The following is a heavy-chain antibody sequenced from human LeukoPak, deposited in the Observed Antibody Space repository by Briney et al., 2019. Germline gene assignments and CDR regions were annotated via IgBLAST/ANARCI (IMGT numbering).Heavy chain of an antibody. CDR1: GYTFSNYY. V-gene: IGHV1-46*01. Sequence: AASVKVSCKASGYTFSNYYIHWVRQAPGQGLEWMGIIGGSTNYAQKFQGRVTMTRDTSTSTVYMELSSLRSEDTAVYYCARSKKNWNFDYWGQGTLVTVSS. CDR2: IGGST. CDR3: ARSKKNWNFDY. J-gene: IGHJ4*02. D-gene: IGHD1-1*01.